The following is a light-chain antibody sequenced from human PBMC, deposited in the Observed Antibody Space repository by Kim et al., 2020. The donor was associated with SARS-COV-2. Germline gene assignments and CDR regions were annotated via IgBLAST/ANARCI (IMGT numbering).Light chain of an antibody. V-gene: IGLV4-69*01. CDR2: LNSDGSH. Sequence: QLVLTQSPSASASLGASVKLTCTLSSGHSSYAIAWHQQQPEKGPRYLMKLNSDGSHSKGDGIPDRFSGSSSGAERYLTISSLQSEDEADYYCQTWGAFGGGTKVTV. CDR1: SGHSSYA. CDR3: QTWGA. J-gene: IGLJ3*02.